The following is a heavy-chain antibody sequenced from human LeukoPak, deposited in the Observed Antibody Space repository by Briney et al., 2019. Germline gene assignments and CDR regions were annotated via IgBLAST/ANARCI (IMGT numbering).Heavy chain of an antibody. V-gene: IGHV3-30-3*01. CDR2: VSYDGSTQ. Sequence: GGSLRLSCAASGFSFNNYAMHWVRQAPGEGLEWVAFVSYDGSTQFYADSVKGRFTISRDNPKNTLYLQMNSLTTEDTAVYYCAREVDAFDIWGQGTMVTVSS. CDR3: AREVDAFDI. J-gene: IGHJ3*02. CDR1: GFSFNNYA.